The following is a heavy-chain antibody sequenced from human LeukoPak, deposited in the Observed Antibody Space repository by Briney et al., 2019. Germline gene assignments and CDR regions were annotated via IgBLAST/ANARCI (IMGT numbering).Heavy chain of an antibody. V-gene: IGHV3-30*02. CDR3: AKGSAWYVDY. J-gene: IGHJ4*02. Sequence: PGGSLRLSCAASGFSFSNLGMHWVRQAPGKGLEWVAFIQFHGGNGYYVDSVQGRFTISRDNSQNTLYPQMNSLRAEDTALYYCAKGSAWYVDYWDQGTLVTVSS. CDR2: IQFHGGNG. CDR1: GFSFSNLG.